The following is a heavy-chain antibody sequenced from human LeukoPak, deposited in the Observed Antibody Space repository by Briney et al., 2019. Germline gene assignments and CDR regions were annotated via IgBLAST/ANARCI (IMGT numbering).Heavy chain of an antibody. CDR1: GFTFSNAW. D-gene: IGHD6-13*01. J-gene: IGHJ5*02. CDR2: ISGSGGST. CDR3: AKDLGSSWYLTLA. Sequence: GGSLRLSCAASGFTFSNAWMSWVRQAPGKGLEWVSAISGSGGSTYYADSVKGRFTISRDNSKNTLYLQMNSLRAEDTAVYYCAKDLGSSWYLTLAWGQGTLVTVSS. V-gene: IGHV3-23*01.